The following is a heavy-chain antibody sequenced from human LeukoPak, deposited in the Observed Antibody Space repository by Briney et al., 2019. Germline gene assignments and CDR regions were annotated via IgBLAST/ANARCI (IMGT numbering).Heavy chain of an antibody. Sequence: GASVKVSCKASGYTFTSYYMHWVRQAPGQGLEWMGWISAYNGNTNYAQKLQGRVTMTTDTSTSTAYMELRSLRSDDTAVYYCVRGSYLYYYYGMDVWGQGTTVTVSS. V-gene: IGHV1-18*04. CDR1: GYTFTSYY. CDR3: VRGSYLYYYYGMDV. J-gene: IGHJ6*02. CDR2: ISAYNGNT. D-gene: IGHD1-26*01.